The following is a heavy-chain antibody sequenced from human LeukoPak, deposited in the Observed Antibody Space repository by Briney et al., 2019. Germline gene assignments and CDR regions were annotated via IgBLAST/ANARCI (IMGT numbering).Heavy chain of an antibody. CDR3: ARGVRYSKGLDY. CDR1: GFTFSSYE. V-gene: IGHV3-48*03. CDR2: ISSSGSTI. Sequence: GGSLRLSCAASGFTFSSYEMNWVRQAPGKGLEWVSYISSSGSTIYYADSVKGRFTISRDNAKNSLYLQMNSLRAEDTAVYYCARGVRYSKGLDYWGQGTLVTVSS. J-gene: IGHJ4*02. D-gene: IGHD4-11*01.